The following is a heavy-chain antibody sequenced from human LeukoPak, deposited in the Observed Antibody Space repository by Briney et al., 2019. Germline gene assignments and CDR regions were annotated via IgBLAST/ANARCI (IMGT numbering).Heavy chain of an antibody. D-gene: IGHD2-8*02. Sequence: GSLRLSCSASGFTFNNYGMHWVRQAPGKGREWLAVLTYGDNIAYNRDSVTGRFTVSRDNSKNTLYLQMNSLRAEDTAVYYCVREQGTGWCKASDYWGQGTLVTVSA. CDR1: GFTFNNYG. J-gene: IGHJ4*02. CDR3: VREQGTGWCKASDY. CDR2: LTYGDNIA. V-gene: IGHV3-33*05.